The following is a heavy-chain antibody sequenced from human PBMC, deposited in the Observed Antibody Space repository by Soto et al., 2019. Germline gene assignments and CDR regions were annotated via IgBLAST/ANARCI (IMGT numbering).Heavy chain of an antibody. CDR1: GFTFSNAW. Sequence: GGSLRLSCAASGFTFSNAWMSWVRQAPGKGLEWVGRIKSKTDGGTTDYAAPVKGRFTISRDDSKNTLYLQMNSLKTEDTAVYYCTTAQTPGGSYLDAFDIWGQGTMVTVSS. CDR3: TTAQTPGGSYLDAFDI. J-gene: IGHJ3*02. V-gene: IGHV3-15*01. CDR2: IKSKTDGGTT. D-gene: IGHD1-26*01.